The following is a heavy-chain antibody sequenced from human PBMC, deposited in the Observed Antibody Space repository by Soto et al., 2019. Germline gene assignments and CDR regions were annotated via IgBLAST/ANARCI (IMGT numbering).Heavy chain of an antibody. CDR3: AREGGVEYYFDY. V-gene: IGHV3-30-3*01. Sequence: QVQLVESGGGVVQPGRSLRLSCAASGFTFSSYAMHWVRQAPGKGLEWVAVISYDGSNKYYADSVKGRFTISRDNSKNTLYLQMNSLRAEDTAVYYCAREGGVEYYFDYWGQGTLVTVSS. CDR1: GFTFSSYA. D-gene: IGHD3-3*01. J-gene: IGHJ4*02. CDR2: ISYDGSNK.